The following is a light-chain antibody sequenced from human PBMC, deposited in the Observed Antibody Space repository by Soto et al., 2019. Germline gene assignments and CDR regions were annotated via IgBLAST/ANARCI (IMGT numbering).Light chain of an antibody. Sequence: QSALTQPPSASGSPGQSVTISCTGTSSDVGGYNYVSWYQQHPGKVPKLIIYEVTKRPSGVPDRFSGSKSGNTASLTVSGIQAEDEADYYCSSYAGSNILVFGGGTKVTVL. CDR1: SSDVGGYNY. J-gene: IGLJ3*02. CDR3: SSYAGSNILV. V-gene: IGLV2-8*01. CDR2: EVT.